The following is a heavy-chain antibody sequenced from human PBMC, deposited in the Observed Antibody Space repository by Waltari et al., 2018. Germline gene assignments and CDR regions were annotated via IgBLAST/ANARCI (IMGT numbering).Heavy chain of an antibody. V-gene: IGHV3-23*01. J-gene: IGHJ4*01. CDR2: ISGIGGST. CDR3: AKVTILGVVITYFDY. Sequence: EVQLLESGGGLVQPGGSLRLSCAASGFTFSSYAMSWVRQAPGKGLEWVSAISGIGGSTYYADSVKGRFTISRDNSKNTLYLQMNSLRAEDTAVYYCAKVTILGVVITYFDYWGHGTLVTVSS. CDR1: GFTFSSYA. D-gene: IGHD3-3*01.